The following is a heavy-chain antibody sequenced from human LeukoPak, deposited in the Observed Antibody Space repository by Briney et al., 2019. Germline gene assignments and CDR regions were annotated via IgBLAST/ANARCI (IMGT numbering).Heavy chain of an antibody. J-gene: IGHJ4*02. CDR2: IRYDGSNT. CDR3: AKVVRYYYDSSCSALDY. D-gene: IGHD3-22*01. Sequence: PGGSLRLSCAASGFTFSTYGMHWVRQAPGKGLEWVAFIRYDGSNTHYADSVKGRFTISRDNSKNTLYLQMNSLRAEDTAMYYCAKVVRYYYDSSCSALDYWGQGTLVTVSS. V-gene: IGHV3-30*02. CDR1: GFTFSTYG.